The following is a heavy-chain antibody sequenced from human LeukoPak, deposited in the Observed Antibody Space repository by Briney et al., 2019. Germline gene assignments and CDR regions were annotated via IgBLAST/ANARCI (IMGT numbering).Heavy chain of an antibody. D-gene: IGHD6-13*01. CDR1: GGSISSYY. Sequence: SETLSLTCTVSGGSISSYYWSWIRQPPGKGLEWIGYIYYSGSTNYNPSLKSRVTISVDTSKNQFSLKLSSVTAADTAVYYCARLRGIAAAGSYGMDVWGQGTTVTVSS. CDR2: IYYSGST. J-gene: IGHJ6*02. CDR3: ARLRGIAAAGSYGMDV. V-gene: IGHV4-59*08.